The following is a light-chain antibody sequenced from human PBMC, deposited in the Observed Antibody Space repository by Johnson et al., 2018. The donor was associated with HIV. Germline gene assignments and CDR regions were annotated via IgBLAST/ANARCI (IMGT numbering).Light chain of an antibody. CDR3: GTWGSSLGALYV. CDR2: DNN. V-gene: IGLV1-51*01. J-gene: IGLJ1*01. CDR1: SSNIGNNY. Sequence: QSVLTQPPSVSAAPGQKVTISCSGSSSNIGNNYVSWYQQLPGTAPKLLIYDNNKRPSGIPDRFSGSKSGTSATLGITGLQTGDEADYYCGTWGSSLGALYVFGTGTKVTFL.